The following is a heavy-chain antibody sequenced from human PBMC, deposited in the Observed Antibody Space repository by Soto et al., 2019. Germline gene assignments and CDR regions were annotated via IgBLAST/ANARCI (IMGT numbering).Heavy chain of an antibody. D-gene: IGHD2-2*01. CDR3: AGGGYQDAFDI. Sequence: QVQLQESGPGLVKPSQTLSLTCTVSGGSISRGGYYWSWIRQHPGKGLEWIGYIYYSGSNYYNPSLKSRFTISVDTSKNQFSLKLSSVTAADTAVYYCAGGGYQDAFDIWGQGTMVTVSS. V-gene: IGHV4-31*03. CDR1: GGSISRGGYY. CDR2: IYYSGSN. J-gene: IGHJ3*02.